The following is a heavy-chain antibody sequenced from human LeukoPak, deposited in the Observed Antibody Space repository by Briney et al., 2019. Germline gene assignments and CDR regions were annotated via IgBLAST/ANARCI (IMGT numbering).Heavy chain of an antibody. CDR1: GFTFDDYA. V-gene: IGHV3-9*01. D-gene: IGHD6-13*01. J-gene: IGHJ4*02. Sequence: GGSLRLSCAASGFTFDDYAMHWVRQAPGKGLEWVSGISWNSGSIGYADPVKGRFTISRDNAKNSLYLQMNSLRAEDTALYYCAKGFGIAAAGTVGYWGQGTLVTVSS. CDR3: AKGFGIAAAGTVGY. CDR2: ISWNSGSI.